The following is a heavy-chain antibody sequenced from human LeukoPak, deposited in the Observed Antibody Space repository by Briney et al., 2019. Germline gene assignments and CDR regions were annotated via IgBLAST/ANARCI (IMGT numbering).Heavy chain of an antibody. V-gene: IGHV4-34*01. D-gene: IGHD3-10*01. CDR2: INHSGST. CDR3: ARHRNYYGSGRTDFDY. Sequence: SETLSLTCAVYGGSFSGYYWSWLRQPPGKGLEWIGEINHSGSTNYNPSLKSRVTISVDTSKNQFSLKLSSVTAADTAVYYCARHRNYYGSGRTDFDYWGQGILVTVSS. CDR1: GGSFSGYY. J-gene: IGHJ4*02.